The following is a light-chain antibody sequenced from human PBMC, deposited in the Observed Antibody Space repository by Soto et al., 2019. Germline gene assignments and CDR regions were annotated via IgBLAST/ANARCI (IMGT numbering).Light chain of an antibody. CDR2: EVT. CDR3: SSYTSSTTLVV. V-gene: IGLV2-14*01. J-gene: IGLJ2*01. CDR1: NSDIGNYNY. Sequence: QSALTQPASVSGSPGQSITISCTGTNSDIGNYNYVSWYQHHPGKAPKLMIYEVTNRPSGVSNRFFGSKSGNTASLTISGLQAEDEADYYCSSYTSSTTLVVFGGGTKVTVL.